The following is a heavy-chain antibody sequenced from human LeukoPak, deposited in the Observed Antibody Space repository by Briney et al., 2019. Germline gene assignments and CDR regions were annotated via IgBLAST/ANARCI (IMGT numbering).Heavy chain of an antibody. CDR2: IYNSGST. CDR3: AGKGTIAFDP. J-gene: IGHJ5*02. Sequence: NPSETLSLTCTVSGGSISTSNFYWGWIRQPPGKGLEWIATIYNSGSTYYNPSLKSRVTISVDMSKNQFSLKLRSVTAADTAVYYCAGKGTIAFDPWGQGTLVTVSS. D-gene: IGHD3-9*01. CDR1: GGSISTSNFY. V-gene: IGHV4-39*01.